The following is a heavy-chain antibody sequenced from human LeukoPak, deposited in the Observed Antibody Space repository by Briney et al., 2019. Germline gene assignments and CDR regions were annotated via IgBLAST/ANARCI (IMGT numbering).Heavy chain of an antibody. J-gene: IGHJ4*02. CDR1: GFTFSSYS. CDR2: ISSSSSYI. D-gene: IGHD5-18*01. Sequence: GGSLRLSCAASGFTFSSYSMNWVRQAPGKGLEWVSSISSSSSYIYYADSVKGRFTISRDNAKNSLYLQMNSLRAEDTAVYYCAVDTAMETGDFDYWGQGTLVTVSS. CDR3: AVDTAMETGDFDY. V-gene: IGHV3-21*01.